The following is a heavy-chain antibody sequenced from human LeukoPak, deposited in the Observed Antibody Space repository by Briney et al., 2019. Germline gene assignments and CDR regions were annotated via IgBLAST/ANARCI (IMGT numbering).Heavy chain of an antibody. V-gene: IGHV3-30-3*01. CDR2: ISYDGSNK. D-gene: IGHD5-18*01. CDR3: ARDRYSYGPGWYFDL. Sequence: GGSLRLSCAASGFTFSSYAMQWVRQAPGKGLEWVAVISYDGSNKYYADSVKGRFTISRDNSKNTLYLQMNSLRAEDTAVYYCARDRYSYGPGWYFDLWGRGTLVTVSS. J-gene: IGHJ2*01. CDR1: GFTFSSYA.